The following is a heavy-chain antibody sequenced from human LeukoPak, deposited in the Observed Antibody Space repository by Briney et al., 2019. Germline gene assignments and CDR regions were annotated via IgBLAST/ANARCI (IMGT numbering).Heavy chain of an antibody. Sequence: SETLSLTCTVSGGSISSSSYYWGWIRQPPGKGLEWIGSIYYSGSTYYNPSLKSRVTISVDTSKNQFSLKLSSVTAADTAVYYCAILVGGTTPGVDYWGQGTLVTVPS. D-gene: IGHD1-1*01. J-gene: IGHJ4*02. CDR2: IYYSGST. V-gene: IGHV4-39*01. CDR1: GGSISSSSYY. CDR3: AILVGGTTPGVDY.